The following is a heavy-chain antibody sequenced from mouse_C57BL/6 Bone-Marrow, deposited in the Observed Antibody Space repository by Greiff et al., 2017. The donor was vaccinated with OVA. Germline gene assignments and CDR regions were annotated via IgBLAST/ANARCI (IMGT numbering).Heavy chain of an antibody. CDR2: INPSNGGT. D-gene: IGHD1-1*01. Sequence: VQLQQSGTELVKPGASVKLSCKASGYTFTSYWMHWVKQRPGQGLEWIGNINPSNGGTNYNEKFKSKATLTVDKSSSTAYMQLSSLTSEDSAVYYCASPITTVGYFDVWGTGTTVTVSS. J-gene: IGHJ1*03. CDR1: GYTFTSYW. CDR3: ASPITTVGYFDV. V-gene: IGHV1-53*01.